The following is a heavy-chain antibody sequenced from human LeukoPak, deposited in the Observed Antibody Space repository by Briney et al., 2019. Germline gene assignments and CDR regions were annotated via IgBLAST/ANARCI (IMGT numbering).Heavy chain of an antibody. D-gene: IGHD6-19*01. CDR1: GGTFSSYA. CDR2: IIPIFGTA. V-gene: IGHV1-69*13. CDR3: ARDRYSSGLAFDY. Sequence: ASVKVSCKASGGTFSSYAISWVRQAPGQGLEWMGGIIPIFGTANYAQKFQGRVTITADESTSTAYMELSSLRSEDTAVYYCARDRYSSGLAFDYWGQGTLVTVSS. J-gene: IGHJ4*02.